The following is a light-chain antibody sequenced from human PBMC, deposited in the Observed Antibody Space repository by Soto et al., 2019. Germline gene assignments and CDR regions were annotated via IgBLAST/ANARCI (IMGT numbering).Light chain of an antibody. CDR1: TNDIGGYKY. CDR3: CSYAGSYTYV. J-gene: IGLJ1*01. Sequence: QSALTQPASVSGSPGQSITISSTGTTNDIGGYKYVSWYQQHPGKAPKLIIYDVTKRPSGVRDRFSASKSGNTASLTISGLQAEDEADYYCCSYAGSYTYVFGTGTKGTVL. CDR2: DVT. V-gene: IGLV2-11*01.